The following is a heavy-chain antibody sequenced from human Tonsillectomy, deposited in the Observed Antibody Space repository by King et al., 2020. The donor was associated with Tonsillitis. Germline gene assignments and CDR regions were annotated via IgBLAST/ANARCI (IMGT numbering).Heavy chain of an antibody. CDR2: INSYNGNT. J-gene: IGHJ4*02. D-gene: IGHD2-2*01. CDR3: AREAQTKTDDRPAFDY. V-gene: IGHV1-18*04. CDR1: GYTFTTYG. Sequence: VQLVESGAEVKKPGASVKVSCKASGYTFTTYGISWVRQAPGQGLEWMGWINSYNGNTNYAQKLQGRVTMTTDTSTSTASMELRSLRSDDTAVYYCAREAQTKTDDRPAFDYWGQGTLVTVSS.